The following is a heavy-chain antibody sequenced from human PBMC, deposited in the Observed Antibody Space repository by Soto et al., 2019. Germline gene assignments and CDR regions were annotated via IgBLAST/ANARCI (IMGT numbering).Heavy chain of an antibody. Sequence: EVQLVESGGGLVQPGGSLRLSCAASGFTLSGRSMHWVRQAPGKGLVWVSGIDNAGTDSTYADSVKGRFTSSRDNDKNMLYIQMNSLRVEDMAVYYCARGWFGPDVWGKGTTVTVSS. CDR3: ARGWFGPDV. CDR1: GFTLSGRS. CDR2: IDNAGTDS. V-gene: IGHV3-74*01. J-gene: IGHJ6*04. D-gene: IGHD3-10*01.